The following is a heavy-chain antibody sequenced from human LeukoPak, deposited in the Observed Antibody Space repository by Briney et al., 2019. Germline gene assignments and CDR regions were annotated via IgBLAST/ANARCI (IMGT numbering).Heavy chain of an antibody. CDR2: INPSGGST. CDR3: ARDLAYDSSAQGNWFDP. J-gene: IGHJ5*02. CDR1: GYTFTSYY. V-gene: IGHV1-46*01. D-gene: IGHD3-22*01. Sequence: ASVKVSCTASGYTFTSYYMHWVRQAPGQGLEWMGIINPSGGSTNYAQKFQGRVTMTRDTSTSTVYMELSSLRSEDTAVYYCARDLAYDSSAQGNWFDPWGQGTLATVSS.